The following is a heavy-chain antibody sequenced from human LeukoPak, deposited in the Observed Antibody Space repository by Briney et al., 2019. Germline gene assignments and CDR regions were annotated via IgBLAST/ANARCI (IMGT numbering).Heavy chain of an antibody. Sequence: SETLSLTCTVSGGSISSYYWSWIRQPAGKGLEWIGRIYTSGSTNYNPSLKSRVTMSVDTSKNQFSLKLSSVTAADTAVYYCARDGAPTTYYYDSSNYGMDVWGQGTTVTVSS. J-gene: IGHJ6*02. CDR2: IYTSGST. CDR3: ARDGAPTTYYYDSSNYGMDV. D-gene: IGHD3-22*01. CDR1: GGSISSYY. V-gene: IGHV4-4*07.